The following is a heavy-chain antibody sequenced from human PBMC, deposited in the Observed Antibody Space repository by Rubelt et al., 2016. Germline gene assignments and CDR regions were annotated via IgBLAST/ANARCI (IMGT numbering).Heavy chain of an antibody. CDR3: ISYV. CDR1: GSSVSSKY. V-gene: IGHV3-66*01. CDR2: IYANGNT. J-gene: IGHJ3*01. Sequence: VQLVESGGGLVQPGGSLRLSCAASGSSVSSKYMAWVRQAPGKGLEWVSSIYANGNTHYADSMKGRFSNPRDNSKNTVFLQMNSLRVDDTAVYYCISYVWGQGTMVTVSS.